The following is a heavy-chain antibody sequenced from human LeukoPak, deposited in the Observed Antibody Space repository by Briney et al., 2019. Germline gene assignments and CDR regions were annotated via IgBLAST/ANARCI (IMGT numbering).Heavy chain of an antibody. CDR2: ISGSGGRT. CDR1: GFTVSSYA. Sequence: QTGGSLRLSCAASGFTVSSYAMTWVRQSPGKGLEWVSAISGSGGRTYYADSVKGRFTISRDNSKNTLYLQLNSLRAEDTAVYYCANAYYYDSRGYDPVDYWGQGTLVTVSS. J-gene: IGHJ4*02. V-gene: IGHV3-23*01. D-gene: IGHD3-22*01. CDR3: ANAYYYDSRGYDPVDY.